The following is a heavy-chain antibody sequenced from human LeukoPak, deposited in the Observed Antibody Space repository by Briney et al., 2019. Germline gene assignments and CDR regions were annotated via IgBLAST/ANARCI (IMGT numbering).Heavy chain of an antibody. CDR3: ARGRRGGAGY. CDR1: GGSFSGYY. J-gene: IGHJ4*02. D-gene: IGHD1-14*01. Sequence: SETLSLTCAVYGGSFSGYYWSWIRQPPVKGLEWIGEINHSGSTNYNPSLKSRVTISVDTSKNQFSLKLSSVTAADTAVYYCARGRRGGAGYWGQGTLVTVSS. CDR2: INHSGST. V-gene: IGHV4-34*01.